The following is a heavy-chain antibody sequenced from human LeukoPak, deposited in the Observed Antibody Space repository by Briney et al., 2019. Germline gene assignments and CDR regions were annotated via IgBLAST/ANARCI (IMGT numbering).Heavy chain of an antibody. V-gene: IGHV4-39*01. CDR2: IYYSGST. D-gene: IGHD1-26*01. CDR3: ARNESVLGTTGLNDFFDD. CDR1: GGSISSSNYY. J-gene: IGHJ4*02. Sequence: PSETLSLTCTVSGGSISSSNYYWGWIRQPPGKGLEWVGSIYYSGSTYYNPSLKSRVTISVDASKNQFSLKLGSVTAADTAVYYCARNESVLGTTGLNDFFDDWGQGSLVTVSS.